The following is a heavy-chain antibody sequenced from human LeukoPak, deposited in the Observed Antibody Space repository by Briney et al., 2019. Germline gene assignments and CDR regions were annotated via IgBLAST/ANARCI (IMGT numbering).Heavy chain of an antibody. D-gene: IGHD1-26*01. CDR1: GFTFSSYS. Sequence: GGSLRLSCAASGFTFSSYSINWVRQAPGKGLEWVSSISSSSSYIYYADSVKGRFTISRDNAKNSLYLQMNSLRAEDTAVYYCARDTSGSYYWFDPWGQGTLVTVSS. CDR2: ISSSSSYI. V-gene: IGHV3-21*01. CDR3: ARDTSGSYYWFDP. J-gene: IGHJ5*02.